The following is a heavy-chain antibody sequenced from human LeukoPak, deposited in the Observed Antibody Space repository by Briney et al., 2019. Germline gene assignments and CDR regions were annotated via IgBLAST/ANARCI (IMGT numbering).Heavy chain of an antibody. CDR3: ALAPGAYYYDSSGYGAFDI. V-gene: IGHV4-59*01. CDR2: IYYSGGT. D-gene: IGHD3-22*01. Sequence: SETLSLTCTVSGGSISSYYWSWIRQPPGKGLEWIGYIYYSGGTNYNPSLKSRVTISVDTSKNQFSLKLSSVTAADTAVYYCALAPGAYYYDSSGYGAFDIWGQGTMVTVSS. CDR1: GGSISSYY. J-gene: IGHJ3*02.